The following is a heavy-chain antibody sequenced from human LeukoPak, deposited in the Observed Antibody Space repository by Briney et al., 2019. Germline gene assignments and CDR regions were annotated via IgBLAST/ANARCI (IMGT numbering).Heavy chain of an antibody. CDR3: VTVGWSTQFDY. Sequence: GGSLRLSCAASGFTFSYYWMSWVRQAPGKGLEWVGNKKEDGNEKLYVYYVKGRFTISRADAKDSLYLQMTGLRAEDTAVYYCVTVGWSTQFDYWGQGALVTVSS. CDR1: GFTFSYYW. CDR2: KKEDGNEK. J-gene: IGHJ4*02. V-gene: IGHV3-7*01. D-gene: IGHD2-15*01.